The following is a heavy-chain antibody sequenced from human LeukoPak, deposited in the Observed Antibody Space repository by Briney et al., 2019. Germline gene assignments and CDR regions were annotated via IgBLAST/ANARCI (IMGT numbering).Heavy chain of an antibody. J-gene: IGHJ3*02. CDR3: ARARVYDSSGYYYVDAFDI. Sequence: ASVKVSCKASGYTFTSYDINWVRQATGQGLEWMGWMNPNSGNTGYAQKFQGRVTMTRNTSISTAYMELSSLRSEDTAVYYCARARVYDSSGYYYVDAFDIWGQGTMVTVSS. V-gene: IGHV1-8*01. D-gene: IGHD3-22*01. CDR1: GYTFTSYD. CDR2: MNPNSGNT.